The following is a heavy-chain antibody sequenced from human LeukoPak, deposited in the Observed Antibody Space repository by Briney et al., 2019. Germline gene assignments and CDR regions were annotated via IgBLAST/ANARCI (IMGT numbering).Heavy chain of an antibody. D-gene: IGHD2-2*01. Sequence: PSETLSLTCTVSGGSVSSSSYYWRWLRQPPGKGLEWIGEINHSGSTNYNPSLKSRVTISVDTSKNQFSLKLSSVTAADTAVYYCARERRETWGRYCSSTSCYNWFDPWGQGTLVTVSS. CDR2: INHSGST. V-gene: IGHV4-39*07. CDR1: GGSVSSSSYY. CDR3: ARERRETWGRYCSSTSCYNWFDP. J-gene: IGHJ5*02.